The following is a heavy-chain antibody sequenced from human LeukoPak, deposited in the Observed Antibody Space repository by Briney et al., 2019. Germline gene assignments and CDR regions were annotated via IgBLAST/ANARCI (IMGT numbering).Heavy chain of an antibody. V-gene: IGHV4-38-2*02. CDR2: IYHSGST. Sequence: SETLSLTCTVSGYSIGSGYYWGWIRQPPGKGLEWIGSIYHSGSTYYNPSLKSRVTISVDTSKNQFSLKLSSVTAADTAVYYCARVYGSGYDFRGAFDIWGQGTMVTVSS. J-gene: IGHJ3*02. D-gene: IGHD5-12*01. CDR3: ARVYGSGYDFRGAFDI. CDR1: GYSIGSGYY.